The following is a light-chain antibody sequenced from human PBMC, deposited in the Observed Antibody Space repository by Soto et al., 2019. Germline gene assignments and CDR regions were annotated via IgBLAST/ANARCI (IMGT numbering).Light chain of an antibody. Sequence: DIVMTQSPDSLAVSLGERATINCKSSQSVLYSSNNKNYLAWYQQKPGQPPKLLIYWASTRESGVPDRFSGTGSGTDFPLTISSLQAEDVAVYYCQQYFGTPWTFGQGTKVEIK. J-gene: IGKJ1*01. V-gene: IGKV4-1*01. CDR2: WAS. CDR3: QQYFGTPWT. CDR1: QSVLYSSNNKNY.